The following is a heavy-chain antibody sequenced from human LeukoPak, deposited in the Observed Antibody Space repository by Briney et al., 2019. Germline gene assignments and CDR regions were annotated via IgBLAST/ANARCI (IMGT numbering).Heavy chain of an antibody. Sequence: SETLSLTCTVSGGSISSGSYYWSWIRQPAGKGLEWIGRIYTSGSTNYNPSLKSRVTISVDTSKNQFSLRLSSVAAADTAVYYCARDSDYWGQGTLVTVSS. J-gene: IGHJ4*02. CDR3: ARDSDY. CDR1: GGSISSGSYY. CDR2: IYTSGST. V-gene: IGHV4-61*02.